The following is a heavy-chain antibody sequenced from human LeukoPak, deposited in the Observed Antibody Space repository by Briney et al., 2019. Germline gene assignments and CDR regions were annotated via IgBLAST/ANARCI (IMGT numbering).Heavy chain of an antibody. J-gene: IGHJ3*02. Sequence: SETLSLTCTVSGGSISSYYWSWIRQPPGKGLEWIGYIYYSGSTNYNPSLKSRVTISVDTSKNQFSLKLSSVTAADTAVYYCARLRLVDAFDIRGQGTMVTVSS. CDR1: GGSISSYY. V-gene: IGHV4-59*08. D-gene: IGHD2-2*01. CDR2: IYYSGST. CDR3: ARLRLVDAFDI.